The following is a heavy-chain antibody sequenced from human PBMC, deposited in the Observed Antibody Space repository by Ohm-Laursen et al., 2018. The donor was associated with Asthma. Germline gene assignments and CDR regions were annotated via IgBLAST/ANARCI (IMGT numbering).Heavy chain of an antibody. CDR3: ARSWVHLGELSLRGNHQWFDP. V-gene: IGHV4-30-4*01. J-gene: IGHJ5*02. Sequence: SQTLSLTCTVSGGSISSGDYYWSWIRQPPGKGLEWIGYIYYSGSTYYNPSLKSRVTISVDTSKNQFSLKLSSVTAADTAVYYCARSWVHLGELSLRGNHQWFDPWGQGTLVTVSS. D-gene: IGHD3-16*02. CDR2: IYYSGST. CDR1: GGSISSGDYY.